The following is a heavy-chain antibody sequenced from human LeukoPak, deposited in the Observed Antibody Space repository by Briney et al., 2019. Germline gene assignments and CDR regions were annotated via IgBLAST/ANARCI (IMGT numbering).Heavy chain of an antibody. CDR2: MNPNSGNT. CDR1: GYTFTSYD. J-gene: IGHJ4*02. CDR3: ARDLNGVTIFGVVTAFDY. D-gene: IGHD3-3*01. V-gene: IGHV1-8*01. Sequence: GASVKVSCKASGYTFTSYDINWVRQATGQGLEWMRWMNPNSGNTGYAQKFQGRVTMTRNTSISTAYMELSSLRSEDTAVYYCARDLNGVTIFGVVTAFDYWGQGTLVTVSS.